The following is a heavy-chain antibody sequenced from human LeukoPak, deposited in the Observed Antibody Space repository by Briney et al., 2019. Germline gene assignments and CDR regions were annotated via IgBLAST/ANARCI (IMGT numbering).Heavy chain of an antibody. Sequence: GGFLRLSCAASGFTFSRYGMHWVRQAPGKGLQWVAVIWFDGSNKYYADSVKGRFTISRDNSKNRLYLQMNSLRVEDTAAYYCARAYYDILTGPADDAFDIWGQGTMVTVSS. V-gene: IGHV3-33*01. CDR1: GFTFSRYG. CDR2: IWFDGSNK. J-gene: IGHJ3*02. D-gene: IGHD3-9*01. CDR3: ARAYYDILTGPADDAFDI.